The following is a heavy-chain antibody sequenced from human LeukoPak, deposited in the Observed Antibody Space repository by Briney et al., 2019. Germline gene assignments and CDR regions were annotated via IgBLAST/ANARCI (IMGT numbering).Heavy chain of an antibody. CDR3: ARDGMGAHCGGDCSKQFDY. V-gene: IGHV3-11*01. D-gene: IGHD2-21*02. Sequence: MSGGSLRLSCAASGFTFSDYYMSWIRQAPGKGLEWVSYISSSGSTIYYADSVKGRFTISRDNAKNSLYLQMNSLRAEDTAVYYCARDGMGAHCGGDCSKQFDYWGQGTLVTVSS. CDR2: ISSSGSTI. J-gene: IGHJ4*02. CDR1: GFTFSDYY.